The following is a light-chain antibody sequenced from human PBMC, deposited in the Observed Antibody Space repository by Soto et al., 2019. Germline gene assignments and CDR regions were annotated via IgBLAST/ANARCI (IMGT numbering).Light chain of an antibody. V-gene: IGKV3-11*01. CDR3: QQRSNWPLT. CDR2: DAS. CDR1: QSVSSY. Sequence: VLTQSAATLSLSPGERATLSCRASQSVSSYLAWYQQKPGQAPRLLIYDASDRATGIPARFSGSGSGTDFTLTISSLEPEDFAVYYCQQRSNWPLTFGGGTKVDIK. J-gene: IGKJ4*01.